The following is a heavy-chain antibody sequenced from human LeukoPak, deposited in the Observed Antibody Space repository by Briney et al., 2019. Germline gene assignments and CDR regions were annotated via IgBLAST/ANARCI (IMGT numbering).Heavy chain of an antibody. V-gene: IGHV4-34*01. CDR1: GGSFSVYY. D-gene: IGHD5-18*01. CDR2: INHSGST. Sequence: SETLSLTCAVYGGSFSVYYWSWIRQPPGKGLEWIGEINHSGSTNYNPSLKNRVTISVDTSKNQFSLKLSSVTAADTAVYYCARGSGYSYGYHYYYYGMDVWGQGTTVTVSS. CDR3: ARGSGYSYGYHYYYYGMDV. J-gene: IGHJ6*02.